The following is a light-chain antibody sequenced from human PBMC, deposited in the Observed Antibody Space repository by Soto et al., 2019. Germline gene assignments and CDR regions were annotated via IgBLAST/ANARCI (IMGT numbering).Light chain of an antibody. V-gene: IGLV1-40*01. CDR1: TTNIGAGYE. Sequence: QSVLTQPPSVSGAPGQRVTISCTGSTTNIGAGYEVHWYQQRPGTAPKLLVSGHNIRPSGVPDRFYGSKSGTSASLAISGLRSEDEANYYCAVWDGNLSGVVFGGGTKLTVL. CDR2: GHN. J-gene: IGLJ2*01. CDR3: AVWDGNLSGVV.